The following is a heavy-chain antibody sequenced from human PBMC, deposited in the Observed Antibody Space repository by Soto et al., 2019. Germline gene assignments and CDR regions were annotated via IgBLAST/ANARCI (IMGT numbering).Heavy chain of an antibody. CDR1: GFTFSSYA. D-gene: IGHD1-1*01. J-gene: IGHJ6*01. CDR3: AREEVATTGDYYYGMDV. Sequence: GGSLRLSCAASGFTFSSYAMHWVRQAPGKGLEWVAVISYDGSNKYYADSVKGRFTISRDNSKNTLYLQMNSLRAEDTAVYYCAREEVATTGDYYYGMDVWGQGTTVTVS. CDR2: ISYDGSNK. V-gene: IGHV3-30-3*01.